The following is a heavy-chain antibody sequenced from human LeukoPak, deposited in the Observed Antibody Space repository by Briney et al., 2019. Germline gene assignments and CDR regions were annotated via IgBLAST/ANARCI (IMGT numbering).Heavy chain of an antibody. J-gene: IGHJ4*02. CDR2: ISGSGDIT. V-gene: IGHV3-23*01. Sequence: PGGSLRLSCAASGFTFSSYAMNWVRQAPGKGLEWVSGISGSGDITDYADSVKGRFTLSRDNSKNTLYLQMNSLRAEDTAVYYCAKNGSSWYYFDYWGQGTLVTVSS. D-gene: IGHD6-13*01. CDR3: AKNGSSWYYFDY. CDR1: GFTFSSYA.